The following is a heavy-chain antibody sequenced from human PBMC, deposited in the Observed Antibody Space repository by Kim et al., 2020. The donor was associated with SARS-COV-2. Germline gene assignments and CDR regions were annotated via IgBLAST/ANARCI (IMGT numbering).Heavy chain of an antibody. CDR2: IYSGGST. D-gene: IGHD3-22*01. J-gene: IGHJ4*02. CDR3: ARVRSYYYDSSGYYYEGYYFDY. V-gene: IGHV3-53*04. Sequence: GGSLRLSCAASGFTVSSNYMSWVRQAPGKGLEWVSVIYSGGSTYYADSVKGRFTISRHNSKNTLYLQMNSLRAEDTAVYYCARVRSYYYDSSGYYYEGYYFDYWGQGTLVTVSS. CDR1: GFTVSSNY.